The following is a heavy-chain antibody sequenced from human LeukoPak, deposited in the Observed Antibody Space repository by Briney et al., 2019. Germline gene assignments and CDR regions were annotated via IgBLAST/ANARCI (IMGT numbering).Heavy chain of an antibody. Sequence: SETLSLTCTVSGGSISSGSYYWSWIRQPAGKGLEWIGRIYTSGSTNYNPSLKSRVTISVDTSKNQFSLKLSSVTAADTAVYYCAAGNYYDSSGYPFAFDYWGQGTLVTVSS. V-gene: IGHV4-61*02. CDR2: IYTSGST. CDR3: AAGNYYDSSGYPFAFDY. CDR1: GGSISSGSYY. D-gene: IGHD3-22*01. J-gene: IGHJ4*02.